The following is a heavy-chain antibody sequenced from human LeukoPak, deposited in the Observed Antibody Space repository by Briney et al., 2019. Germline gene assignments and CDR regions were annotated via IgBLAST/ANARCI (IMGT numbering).Heavy chain of an antibody. V-gene: IGHV5-10-1*01. CDR2: IDPSDSDT. Sequence: GESLKISCKGSGYSFTSYWIIWVRQMPGKGLEWMGRIDPSDSDTNYSPSSQGHVTISADKSINTAYLQWSSLKASDTAMYYCARLVTLVAAWFDPWGQGTLVTVSS. CDR1: GYSFTSYW. J-gene: IGHJ5*02. D-gene: IGHD4-11*01. CDR3: ARLVTLVAAWFDP.